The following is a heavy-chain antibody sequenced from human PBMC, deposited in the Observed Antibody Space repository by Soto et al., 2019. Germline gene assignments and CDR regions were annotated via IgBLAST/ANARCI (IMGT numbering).Heavy chain of an antibody. D-gene: IGHD3-9*01. CDR2: INGGGGTT. CDR1: GFSFSGYT. V-gene: IGHV3-23*01. Sequence: EVQLLESGGHLIQPGESLRLSCAASGFSFSGYTMNWVRQAQGKGLEWISGINGGGGTTYYADSVKGRFTISRDDSKNILYLQMNSPRAEDTAIYYCAKERHPDGIWTFDYWGRGTLVTVSS. CDR3: AKERHPDGIWTFDY. J-gene: IGHJ4*02.